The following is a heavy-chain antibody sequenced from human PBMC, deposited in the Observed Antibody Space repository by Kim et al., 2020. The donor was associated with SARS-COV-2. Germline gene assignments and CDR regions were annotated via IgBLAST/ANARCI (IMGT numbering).Heavy chain of an antibody. V-gene: IGHV4-59*13. CDR1: GGSISSYY. Sequence: SETLSLTCTVSGGSISSYYWSWIRQPPGKGLEWIGYIYYSGSTNYNPSLKSRVTISVDTSKNQFSLKLSSVTAADTAVYYCASLVATNYYYDSSGYSDYWGQGTLVTVSS. CDR2: IYYSGST. CDR3: ASLVATNYYYDSSGYSDY. D-gene: IGHD3-22*01. J-gene: IGHJ4*02.